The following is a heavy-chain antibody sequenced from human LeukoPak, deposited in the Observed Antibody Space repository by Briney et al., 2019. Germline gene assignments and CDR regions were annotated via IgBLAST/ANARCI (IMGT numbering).Heavy chain of an antibody. CDR2: INHSGST. CDR1: GGSFSGYY. Sequence: PSETLSLTCAVYGGSFSGYYWSWIRQPPGKGLEWIGEINHSGSTNYNPSLKSRVTISVDTSKNQFSLKLSSVTAADTAVYYCAETKVAAAGTVFDPWGQGTLVTVSS. D-gene: IGHD6-13*01. V-gene: IGHV4-34*01. J-gene: IGHJ5*02. CDR3: AETKVAAAGTVFDP.